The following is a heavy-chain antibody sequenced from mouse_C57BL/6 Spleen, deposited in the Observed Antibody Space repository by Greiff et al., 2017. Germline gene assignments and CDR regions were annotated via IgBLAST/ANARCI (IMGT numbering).Heavy chain of an antibody. Sequence: QVQLQQPGAELVMPGASVKLSCKASGYTFTSYWMHWVKQRPGQGLEWIGEIDPSDSYTNYNQKFKGKSTLTVDKSSSTAYMQLSSLTSEDSAVDYCARYDYDGAYWGQGTLVTVSA. V-gene: IGHV1-69*01. CDR3: ARYDYDGAY. CDR2: IDPSDSYT. J-gene: IGHJ3*01. D-gene: IGHD2-4*01. CDR1: GYTFTSYW.